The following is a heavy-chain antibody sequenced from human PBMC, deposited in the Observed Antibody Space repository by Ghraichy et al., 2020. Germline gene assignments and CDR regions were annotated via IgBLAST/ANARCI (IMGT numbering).Heavy chain of an antibody. Sequence: GGSLRLSCAASGFTFSSYAMSWVRQAPGKGLEWVSALSGSGGSTYYADSVKGRFTISRDNTKNTLYLQMNSLRSEDTAIYYCAKGATIFGMVIIWAGGSIDAFDIWGQVTMVTVSS. CDR1: GFTFSSYA. CDR3: AKGATIFGMVIIWAGGSIDAFDI. J-gene: IGHJ3*02. D-gene: IGHD3-3*01. V-gene: IGHV3-23*01. CDR2: LSGSGGST.